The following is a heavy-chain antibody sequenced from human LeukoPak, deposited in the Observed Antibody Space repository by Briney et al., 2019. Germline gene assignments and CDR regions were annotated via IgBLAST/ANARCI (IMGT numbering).Heavy chain of an antibody. V-gene: IGHV4-39*01. CDR2: IYYSGST. J-gene: IGHJ4*02. D-gene: IGHD2-21*02. CDR3: ATQVSSYCGGDCYSF. CDR1: GGSISSSSYY. Sequence: PSETLSLTCTLSGGSISSSSYYWGWIRQPPGKGLEWIGSIYYSGSTYYNPSLKSRVTISVDTSKNQFSAKLSSVTAADTAVYYCATQVSSYCGGDCYSFWGQGTLVTVSS.